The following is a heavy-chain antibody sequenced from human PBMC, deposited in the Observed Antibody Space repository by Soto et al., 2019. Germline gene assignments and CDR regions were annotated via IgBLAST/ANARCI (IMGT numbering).Heavy chain of an antibody. Sequence: QVQLVQSGAEVKKPGSSVKVSCKASGGTFSSYTISWVRQAPGQGLEWMGRIIPILGIANYAQKFQGRVTITADKSTRTAYMELSSLRSEDTAVYYCAREIIVVVPAPSHWFDPWGQGTLVTVSS. J-gene: IGHJ5*02. D-gene: IGHD2-2*01. V-gene: IGHV1-69*08. CDR2: IIPILGIA. CDR3: AREIIVVVPAPSHWFDP. CDR1: GGTFSSYT.